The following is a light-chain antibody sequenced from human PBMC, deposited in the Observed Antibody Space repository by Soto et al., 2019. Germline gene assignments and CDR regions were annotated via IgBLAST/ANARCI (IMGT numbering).Light chain of an antibody. CDR3: QQYNSYPIT. V-gene: IGKV1-5*01. CDR1: QSISSW. J-gene: IGKJ5*01. CDR2: DAS. Sequence: DIPMTQSPSTLSASVGDIVTITCRASQSISSWLAWYQQKPGKAPKLLIYDASSLESGVPSRFSGSGSGTEFTLTISSLQPDDFATYYCQQYNSYPITFGQGTRLEIK.